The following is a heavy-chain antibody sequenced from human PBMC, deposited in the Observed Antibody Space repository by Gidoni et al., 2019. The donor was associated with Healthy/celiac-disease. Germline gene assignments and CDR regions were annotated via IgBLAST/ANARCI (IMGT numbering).Heavy chain of an antibody. Sequence: QVQLQESGPGLVKPSQTLSLTCTVSGGSIRSGGYYWRWIRQHPGKGLEWIGYIYYSGSTYYNPSLKSRVTISLDTSKNQFSLKLSSVTAADTAVYYCARWIEGYSYGGYYLDYWGQGTLVTVSS. CDR3: ARWIEGYSYGGYYLDY. J-gene: IGHJ4*02. CDR1: GGSIRSGGYY. CDR2: IYYSGST. D-gene: IGHD5-18*01. V-gene: IGHV4-31*03.